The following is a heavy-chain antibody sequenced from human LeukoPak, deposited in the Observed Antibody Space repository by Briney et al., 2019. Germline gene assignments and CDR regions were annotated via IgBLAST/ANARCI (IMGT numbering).Heavy chain of an antibody. CDR2: IKQDGSEK. CDR1: GFTFSDYW. J-gene: IGHJ4*02. D-gene: IGHD5-24*01. V-gene: IGHV3-7*01. CDR3: ARWLELMRNFDW. Sequence: GGSLRLPCVGSGFTFSDYWMSWVRQAPGKGLEWVANIKQDGSEKDYVDALKGRFTISRDNAKNSLYLQMNSLRAEDTAVYYCARWLELMRNFDWWGQGTLVTVSS.